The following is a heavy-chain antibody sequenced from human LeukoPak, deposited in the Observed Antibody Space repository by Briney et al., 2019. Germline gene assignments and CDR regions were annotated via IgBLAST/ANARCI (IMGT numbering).Heavy chain of an antibody. CDR2: IHYSGTT. V-gene: IGHV4-59*01. CDR1: GASISSSY. J-gene: IGHJ2*01. Sequence: PSETLSLTCSVSGASISSSYWSWIRQPPGKGLEWMGYIHYSGTTNYSPSLKSRVTISLDTSKNQFSLKLDSVTAADTAVYYCGRPVQGWYFDLWGRGTLVTVSS. CDR3: GRPVQGWYFDL.